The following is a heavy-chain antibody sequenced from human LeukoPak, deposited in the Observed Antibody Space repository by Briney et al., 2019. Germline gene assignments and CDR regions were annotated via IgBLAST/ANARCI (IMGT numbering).Heavy chain of an antibody. CDR2: IKQDGSEK. J-gene: IGHJ5*02. V-gene: IGHV3-7*04. Sequence: GGSLRLSCAASGFTFSSYWMNWVRQAPGKGLEWMANIKQDGSEKYYVDSVKGRFTISKDNAKNSLYLQMNSLRAEDTAVYYCARAAYRALDPWGQGTLVTVSS. CDR3: ARAAYRALDP. CDR1: GFTFSSYW. D-gene: IGHD2-21*01.